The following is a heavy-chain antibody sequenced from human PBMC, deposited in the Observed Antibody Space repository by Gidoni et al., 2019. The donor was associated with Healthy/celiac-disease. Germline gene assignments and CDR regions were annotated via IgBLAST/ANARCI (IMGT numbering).Heavy chain of an antibody. CDR3: AKDRYYYDSSEGNWFDP. CDR2: ISGSGGST. J-gene: IGHJ5*02. V-gene: IGHV3-23*01. D-gene: IGHD3-22*01. CDR1: GFPSSSYA. Sequence: EVQLLESGGGLVQPGGSLRLSCAASGFPSSSYAMSWVRQAPGKGLEWVSAISGSGGSTYYADAVKGRFTNSRDNSKNTLYLQMNSLRAEDTAVYYCAKDRYYYDSSEGNWFDPWGQGTLVTVSS.